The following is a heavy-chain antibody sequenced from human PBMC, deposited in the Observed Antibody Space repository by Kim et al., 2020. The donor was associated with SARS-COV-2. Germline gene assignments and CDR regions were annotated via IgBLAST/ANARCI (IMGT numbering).Heavy chain of an antibody. CDR3: TRLGEDNQLPANNKWFDS. CDR2: IRSKPNSYTT. Sequence: GGSLRLSCAASGFIFSDYAIHLVRQSSWQGLEWVGRIRSKPNSYTTAYSASVQGRCIISRDDSTNTAYLQINSRKAEDASVYYCTRLGEDNQLPANNKWFDSWGQGTLVTVSS. V-gene: IGHV3-73*01. D-gene: IGHD1-1*01. CDR1: GFIFSDYA. J-gene: IGHJ5*01.